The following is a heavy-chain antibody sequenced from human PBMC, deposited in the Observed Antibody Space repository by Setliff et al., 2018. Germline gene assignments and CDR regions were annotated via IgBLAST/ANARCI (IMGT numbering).Heavy chain of an antibody. CDR1: GDSISSGDYF. D-gene: IGHD1-26*01. CDR3: AREVGTSTSSDAFDV. Sequence: SETLSLTCTVSGDSISSGDYFWSWIRQPPGKGLEWIAYIYHSGSAYYNPSLKSRVTMSVDTSRNQLSQHLTSVTAADTAVYYCAREVGTSTSSDAFDVWGQGMMVTVSS. V-gene: IGHV4-30-4*08. J-gene: IGHJ3*01. CDR2: IYHSGSA.